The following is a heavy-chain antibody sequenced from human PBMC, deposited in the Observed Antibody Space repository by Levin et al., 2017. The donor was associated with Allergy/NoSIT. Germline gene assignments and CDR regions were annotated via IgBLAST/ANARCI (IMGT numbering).Heavy chain of an antibody. CDR3: AKEFYDSSGYYLRAPFDY. CDR2: ISGSGGST. J-gene: IGHJ4*02. Sequence: PGGSLRLSCAASGFTFSSYAMSWVRQAPGKGLEWVSAISGSGGSTYYADSVKGRFTISRDNSKNTLYLQMNSLRAEDTAVYYCAKEFYDSSGYYLRAPFDYWGQGTLVTVSS. CDR1: GFTFSSYA. V-gene: IGHV3-23*01. D-gene: IGHD3-22*01.